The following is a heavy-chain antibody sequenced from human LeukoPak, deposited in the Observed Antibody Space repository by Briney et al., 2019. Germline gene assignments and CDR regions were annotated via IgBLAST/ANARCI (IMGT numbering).Heavy chain of an antibody. CDR1: GYTFTTYP. V-gene: IGHV1-18*01. CDR2: ISNYNGDT. Sequence: GASVKVSCTASGYTFTTYPINWVRQAPGQGLEWMGWISNYNGDTTYAQRFQGRVTMNTDTSTNTAYMELRSLTSDDTAIYYCARATYYDILTGLNYWGQGTLVTVSP. CDR3: ARATYYDILTGLNY. J-gene: IGHJ4*02. D-gene: IGHD3-9*01.